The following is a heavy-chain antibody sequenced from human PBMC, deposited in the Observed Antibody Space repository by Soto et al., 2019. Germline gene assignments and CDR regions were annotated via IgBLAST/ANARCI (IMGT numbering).Heavy chain of an antibody. D-gene: IGHD6-13*01. CDR1: GASIRSYY. J-gene: IGHJ6*02. V-gene: IGHV4-4*08. CDR3: ARDLAAENYYGMDV. CDR2: IDNSGRT. Sequence: SETLSLTCTVSGASIRSYYWSWIRQPPGKVLEWIGNIDNSGRTHYNPSLKSRVTISVDTSKNQFSLKLSSVTAADTAVYYCARDLAAENYYGMDVWGQGTTVTVSS.